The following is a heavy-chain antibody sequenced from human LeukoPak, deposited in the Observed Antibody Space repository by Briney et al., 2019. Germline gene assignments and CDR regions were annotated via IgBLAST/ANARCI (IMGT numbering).Heavy chain of an antibody. CDR1: GGTFSSYA. CDR2: IIPVFGTA. J-gene: IGHJ6*03. CDR3: ARVFSPDYSNNRYYYYYMDV. Sequence: SVKVSCKASGGTFSSYAISWVRQAPGQGLEWMGGIIPVFGTANYAQKFQGRVTITADESTSTAYMELSSLRSEDTAVYYCARVFSPDYSNNRYYYYYMDVWGKGTTVTVSS. V-gene: IGHV1-69*01. D-gene: IGHD4-11*01.